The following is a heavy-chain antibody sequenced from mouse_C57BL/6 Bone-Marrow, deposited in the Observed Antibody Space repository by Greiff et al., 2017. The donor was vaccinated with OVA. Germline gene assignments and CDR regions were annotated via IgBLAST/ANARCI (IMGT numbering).Heavy chain of an antibody. CDR2: ISYSGST. CDR1: GYSITSGYD. J-gene: IGHJ1*03. CDR3: ARGSSFYWYFDG. D-gene: IGHD1-1*01. Sequence: VQLKQSGPGMVKPSQSLSLTCTVTGYSITSGYDWHWIRHFPGNKLEWMGYISYSGSTNYNPSLKSRISITHDTSKNHFFLKLNSLTTEDTATYYLARGSSFYWYFDGWGTGTTVTVSS. V-gene: IGHV3-1*01.